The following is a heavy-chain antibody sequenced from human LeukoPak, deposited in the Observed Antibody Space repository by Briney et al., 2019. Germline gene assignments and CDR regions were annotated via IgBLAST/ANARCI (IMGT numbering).Heavy chain of an antibody. CDR1: GYTFTGYY. Sequence: ASVKVSCKASGYTFTGYYMHWVRQAPGQGLEWMGRINPNSGGTNYAQKFQGRVTMTRDTSISTAYMELSRLRSDDTAVYYCASYSSGWHQGLYFDYWGQRTLVTVSS. CDR3: ASYSSGWHQGLYFDY. V-gene: IGHV1-2*06. D-gene: IGHD6-19*01. CDR2: INPNSGGT. J-gene: IGHJ4*02.